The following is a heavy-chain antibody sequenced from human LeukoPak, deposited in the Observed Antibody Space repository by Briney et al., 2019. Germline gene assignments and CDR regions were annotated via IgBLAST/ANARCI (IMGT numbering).Heavy chain of an antibody. V-gene: IGHV3-30*18. CDR2: ISYEGGTQ. J-gene: IGHJ5*02. CDR1: GVTLSPYG. D-gene: IGHD3-10*01. CDR3: AKEGTPQVSTWYDL. Sequence: GMSLRLSCAASGVTLSPYGTHWVRLAPGKGLEWVAVISYEGGTQHYADSVKGRFIISRDNPRNTLYLQMNILRTEDTAVYYCAKEGTPQVSTWYDLWGQGTQVIVSS.